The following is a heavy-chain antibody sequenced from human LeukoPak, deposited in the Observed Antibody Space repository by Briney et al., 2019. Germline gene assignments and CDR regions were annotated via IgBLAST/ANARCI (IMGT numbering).Heavy chain of an antibody. CDR2: IYTSGST. D-gene: IGHD6-13*01. Sequence: PSETLSLTCTVSGVSISSYSWSWIRQPAGKGLEWIGRIYTSGSTNYNPSLKSRVTVSVDTSNNQFSLKLTSVTAANTAVYYCAGGPSSSWSWFDYWGQGTLVTVSS. V-gene: IGHV4-4*07. J-gene: IGHJ4*02. CDR3: AGGPSSSWSWFDY. CDR1: GVSISSYS.